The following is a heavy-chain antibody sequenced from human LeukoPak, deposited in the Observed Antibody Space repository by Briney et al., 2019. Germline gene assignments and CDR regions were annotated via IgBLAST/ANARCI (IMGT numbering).Heavy chain of an antibody. CDR1: GGSISSSNSY. D-gene: IGHD3-3*01. CDR2: IYYSGTT. CDR3: ARGRRITIFGVVSKGPDY. Sequence: SETLSLTCTVSGGSISSSNSYWDWIRQPPGKGLEWIGTIYYSGTTYYNPSLKSRVTISVDTSKNQFSLKLSSVTAADTAVYYCARGRRITIFGVVSKGPDYWGQGTLVTVSS. V-gene: IGHV4-39*07. J-gene: IGHJ4*02.